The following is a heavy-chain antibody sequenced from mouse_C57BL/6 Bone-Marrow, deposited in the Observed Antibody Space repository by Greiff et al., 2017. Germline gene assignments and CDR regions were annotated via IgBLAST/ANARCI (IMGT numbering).Heavy chain of an antibody. J-gene: IGHJ2*01. Sequence: QVQLQQPGAELVKPGASVKLSCKASGYTFTSYWMHWVKQRPGQGLEWIGMIHPNSGSTNYNEKFKSKATLTVDKSSSTAYMQLSSLTSEDSAVYYCARWRTYYSNYYFDYWGQGTTLTVSS. CDR2: IHPNSGST. V-gene: IGHV1-64*01. CDR3: ARWRTYYSNYYFDY. CDR1: GYTFTSYW. D-gene: IGHD2-5*01.